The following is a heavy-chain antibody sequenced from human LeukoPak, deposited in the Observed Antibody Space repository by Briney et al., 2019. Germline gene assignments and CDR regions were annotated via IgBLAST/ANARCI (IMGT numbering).Heavy chain of an antibody. CDR3: ATPAFLEWLLPFDY. D-gene: IGHD3-3*02. CDR1: GYTLTELS. Sequence: ASVKVSCKVSGYTLTELSMHWVRQAPGKGLEWMGGFVPEDGETIYAQKFQGRVTMTEDTSTDTAYMELSSLRSEDTAVYYCATPAFLEWLLPFDYWGQGTLVTVSS. CDR2: FVPEDGET. V-gene: IGHV1-24*01. J-gene: IGHJ4*02.